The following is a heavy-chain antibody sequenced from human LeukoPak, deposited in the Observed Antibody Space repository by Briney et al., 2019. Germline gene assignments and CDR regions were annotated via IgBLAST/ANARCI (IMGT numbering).Heavy chain of an antibody. CDR2: INHSGST. J-gene: IGHJ3*02. CDR1: GFTFTNYA. CDR3: ARESSNRDAFDI. Sequence: GSLRLSCAASGFTFTNYAMTWVRQVPGKGLEWIGEINHSGSTNYNPSLKSRVTISVDTSKNQFSLKLSSVTAADTAVYYCARESSNRDAFDIWGQGTMVTVSS. V-gene: IGHV4-34*01. D-gene: IGHD6-13*01.